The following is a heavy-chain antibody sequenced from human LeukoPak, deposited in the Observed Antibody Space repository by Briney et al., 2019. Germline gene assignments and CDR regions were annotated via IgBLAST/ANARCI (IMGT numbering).Heavy chain of an antibody. CDR2: IYTSGST. V-gene: IGHV4-61*02. CDR1: GGSMSSGSYY. D-gene: IGHD4-23*01. J-gene: IGHJ6*03. Sequence: SQTLSLTCTVSGGSMSSGSYYWSWIRQPAGKGLEWIGRIYTSGSTNYNPSLTSRVTISVDTSKNQFSLKLSSVTAADTAVYYCARVCTVVTHTGLYYYYMDVWGKGTTVTVSS. CDR3: ARVCTVVTHTGLYYYYMDV.